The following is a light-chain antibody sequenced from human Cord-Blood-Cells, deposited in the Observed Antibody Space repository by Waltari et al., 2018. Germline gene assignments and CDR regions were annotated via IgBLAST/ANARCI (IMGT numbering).Light chain of an antibody. CDR1: ALPKQY. Sequence: SYELTQPPSVSVYPGQTARITCSGDALPKQYAYWYQQKPGQAPGLVIYKDSERPSGIPERCSGSSSGTTVTLTISGVQAEDEADYYCQSADSSGTYWVFGGGTKLTVL. J-gene: IGLJ3*02. CDR3: QSADSSGTYWV. V-gene: IGLV3-25*03. CDR2: KDS.